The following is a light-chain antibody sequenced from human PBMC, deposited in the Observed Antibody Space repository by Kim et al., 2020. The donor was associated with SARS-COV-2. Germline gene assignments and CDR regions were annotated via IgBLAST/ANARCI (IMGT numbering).Light chain of an antibody. Sequence: EIVLTQSPGTLSLSPGERATLSCRASQSVSSSHLAWYQQKPGQAPRLLLSGASSRATGIPDRFSGSWSGTDFTLTISGLEPEDFAVYYCQQFGSSYTFGQGTKLEI. CDR2: GAS. J-gene: IGKJ2*01. CDR1: QSVSSSH. V-gene: IGKV3-20*01. CDR3: QQFGSSYT.